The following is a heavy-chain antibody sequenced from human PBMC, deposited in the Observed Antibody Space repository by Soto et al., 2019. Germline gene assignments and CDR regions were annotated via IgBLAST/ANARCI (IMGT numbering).Heavy chain of an antibody. J-gene: IGHJ6*02. CDR2: TYYRSKWYN. D-gene: IGHD6-19*01. Sequence: PSQTLSLTCAISGDSFSSNSAAWNWIRQSPSRGLEWLGRTYYRSKWYNDYAVSVKSRITINPDTSKNQFSLQLNSVTPEDTAVYYCARDQVAVAGTNSHGMDVWGQGTTVTVSS. CDR3: ARDQVAVAGTNSHGMDV. V-gene: IGHV6-1*01. CDR1: GDSFSSNSAA.